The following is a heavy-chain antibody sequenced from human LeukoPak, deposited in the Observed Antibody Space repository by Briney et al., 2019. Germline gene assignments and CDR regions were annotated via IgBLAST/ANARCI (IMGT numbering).Heavy chain of an antibody. CDR1: GGSISSSSYY. V-gene: IGHV4-39*01. Sequence: SETLPLTCTVSGGSISSSSYYWGWIRQPPGKGLEWIGSIYYSGSTYYNPSLKSRVTISVDTSKNQFSLKLSSVTAADTAVYYCARHNTSTMIVVVIPFDIWGQGTMVTVSS. CDR3: ARHNTSTMIVVVIPFDI. CDR2: IYYSGST. D-gene: IGHD3-22*01. J-gene: IGHJ3*02.